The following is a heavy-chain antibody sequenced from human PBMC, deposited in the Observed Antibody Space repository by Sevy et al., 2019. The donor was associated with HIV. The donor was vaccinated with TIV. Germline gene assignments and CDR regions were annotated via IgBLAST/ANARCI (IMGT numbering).Heavy chain of an antibody. Sequence: GGSLRLSCKASGFSFTDFWMQWVRQVPGKGPEWVANINQDGSEMYYVDSVKGRFTISRDNAEGALYLQMHGLRAEDAATYFCARRYFDLWGQGTVVTVSS. CDR3: ARRYFDL. V-gene: IGHV3-7*01. CDR1: GFSFTDFW. CDR2: INQDGSEM. J-gene: IGHJ4*02.